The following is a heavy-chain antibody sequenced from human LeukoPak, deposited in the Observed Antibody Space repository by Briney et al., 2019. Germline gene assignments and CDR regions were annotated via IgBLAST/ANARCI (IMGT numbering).Heavy chain of an antibody. J-gene: IGHJ4*02. Sequence: SETLSLTCTVSGGSISSYYWSWIRQPPGKGLEWIGYIYYSGSTNYNPSLKSRVTISVDTSKNQFSLKLSSVTAADTAVYYCARGLIMAIAGRGEFHYWGQGTLVTVSS. D-gene: IGHD6-19*01. CDR2: IYYSGST. CDR1: GGSISSYY. CDR3: ARGLIMAIAGRGEFHY. V-gene: IGHV4-59*01.